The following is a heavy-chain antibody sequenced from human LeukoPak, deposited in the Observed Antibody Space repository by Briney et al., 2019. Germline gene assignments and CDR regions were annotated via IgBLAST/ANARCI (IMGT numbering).Heavy chain of an antibody. CDR3: ARYGDARGLDY. CDR1: GGSISSYY. Sequence: PSETLSLTCTVSGGSISSYYWSWIRQPPGKGLEWIGYIYYSGSTNYNPSLKSRVTISVDTSKNQFSLKLSSVTAADTAVYYCARYGDARGLDYWGQGTLVTVSS. D-gene: IGHD4-17*01. J-gene: IGHJ4*02. CDR2: IYYSGST. V-gene: IGHV4-59*01.